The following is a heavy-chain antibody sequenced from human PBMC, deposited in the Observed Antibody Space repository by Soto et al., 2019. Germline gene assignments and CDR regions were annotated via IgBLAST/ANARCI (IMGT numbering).Heavy chain of an antibody. CDR1: GFTFSSYS. V-gene: IGHV3-48*02. D-gene: IGHD3-22*01. Sequence: GGSLRLSCAASGFTFSSYSMNWVRQAPGKGLEWVSYISSSSSTIYYADSVKGRFTISRDNAKNSLYLQMNSLRDEDTAVYYCARDAMWDYDSSGYSTHPDYWGQGTLVTVSS. J-gene: IGHJ4*02. CDR3: ARDAMWDYDSSGYSTHPDY. CDR2: ISSSSSTI.